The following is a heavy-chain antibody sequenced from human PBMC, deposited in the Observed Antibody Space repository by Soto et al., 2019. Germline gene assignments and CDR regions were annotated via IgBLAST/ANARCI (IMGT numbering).Heavy chain of an antibody. J-gene: IGHJ3*02. V-gene: IGHV1-18*01. D-gene: IGHD6-13*01. Sequence: ASVKVSCKASGYTFTSYGISWVRQAPGQGLEWMGWISAYNGNTNYAQKLQGRVTMTTDTSTSTAYMELRSLRSDDTAVYYCARVNQKAAAGHADAFDIWGQGTMVTVSS. CDR2: ISAYNGNT. CDR1: GYTFTSYG. CDR3: ARVNQKAAAGHADAFDI.